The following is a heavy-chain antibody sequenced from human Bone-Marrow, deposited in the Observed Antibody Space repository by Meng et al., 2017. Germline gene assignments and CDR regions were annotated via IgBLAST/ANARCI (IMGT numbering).Heavy chain of an antibody. CDR2: INNSGST. CDR1: GGHFSGNN. D-gene: IGHD3-22*01. V-gene: IGHV4-34*01. J-gene: IGHJ4*02. CDR3: ARLAYDSSGSWFDY. Sequence: AAGHWNPSSALSITCRCYGGHFSGNNWSWSRRPPGKGLEWIGEINNSGSTNSNPSLKIRVTISVATSKNQFSLKLSSVTAADTAVYYCARLAYDSSGSWFDYWGQGTLVTVSS.